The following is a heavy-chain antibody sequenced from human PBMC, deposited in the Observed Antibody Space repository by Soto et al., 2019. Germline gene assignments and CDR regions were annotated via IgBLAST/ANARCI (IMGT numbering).Heavy chain of an antibody. V-gene: IGHV1-69*01. CDR3: ATPPNGPDFLFDY. D-gene: IGHD2-8*01. Sequence: QVQLVQSGAEVRKPGSSVKVSCKASRGTFSSNSFSWVRQAPGQGFEYMGGIIPTFGAANYAQRFKDRVTFTADESKTTVYMELSTLNPEDTVASYWATPPNGPDFLFDYWGQGPLVTVSS. CDR2: IIPTFGAA. J-gene: IGHJ4*02. CDR1: RGTFSSNS.